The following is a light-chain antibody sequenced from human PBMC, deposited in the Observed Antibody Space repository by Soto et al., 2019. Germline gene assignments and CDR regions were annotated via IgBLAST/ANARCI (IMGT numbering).Light chain of an antibody. Sequence: QSVLTQPASVSGSLGQSITISCTGSSSGVGSYNLVSWYQQHPGKVPKLVIYEGNKRPSGASNRFSGSNSGNTASLTISGLQAEDEADYYCCSYAGSSSVIFGGGTKLTVL. J-gene: IGLJ2*01. CDR3: CSYAGSSSVI. CDR2: EGN. CDR1: SSGVGSYNL. V-gene: IGLV2-23*01.